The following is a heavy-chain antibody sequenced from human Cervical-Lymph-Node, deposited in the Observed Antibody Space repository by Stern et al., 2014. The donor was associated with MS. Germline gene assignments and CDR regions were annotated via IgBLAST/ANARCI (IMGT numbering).Heavy chain of an antibody. CDR3: ARQRQGSGWAYFFDY. Sequence: VQLVQSGPGLVKPSETLSLTCTVSGGSVSSDHWSWIRQSPEKGLEWIGYIYHSATTNYNPSFRSRVTMSLDTSMNQFSLRLTPVTAADTAVYYCARQRQGSGWAYFFDYWGQGTPVIVSS. CDR2: IYHSATT. D-gene: IGHD6-19*01. CDR1: GGSVSSDH. J-gene: IGHJ4*02. V-gene: IGHV4-59*08.